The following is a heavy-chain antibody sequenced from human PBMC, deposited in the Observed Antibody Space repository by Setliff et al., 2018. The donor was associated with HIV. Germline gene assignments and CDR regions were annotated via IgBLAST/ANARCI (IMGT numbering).Heavy chain of an antibody. CDR2: IYHTEYT. D-gene: IGHD2-2*01. J-gene: IGHJ6*02. V-gene: IGHV4-4*02. Sequence: PSETLSLTCAVSGGALSSDNWWTWVRQPPGKGLEWIGEIYHTEYTNYSPSLKSRVPMSVDRSKNQFSLNLTAGTAAATAVYDCARGHCSGTNCYGVDYYGMDVWGQGTTVTVSS. CDR3: ARGHCSGTNCYGVDYYGMDV. CDR1: GGALSSDNW.